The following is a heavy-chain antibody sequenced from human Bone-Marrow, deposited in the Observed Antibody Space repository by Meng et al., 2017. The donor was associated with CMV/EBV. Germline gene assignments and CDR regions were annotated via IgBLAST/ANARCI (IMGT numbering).Heavy chain of an antibody. CDR2: ISYSGDT. CDR1: GGSVSSGSYY. D-gene: IGHD6-13*01. CDR3: ARFDMDVEGYYGMDV. Sequence: SETLSLTCTVSGGSVSSGSYYWSWIRQPPGKGLEWIGYISYSGDTNYNPSLKSRVTISVDTSKSKFSLKLSSVTAADTAFYYCARFDMDVEGYYGMDVWGQGTTVTVSS. J-gene: IGHJ6*02. V-gene: IGHV4-61*01.